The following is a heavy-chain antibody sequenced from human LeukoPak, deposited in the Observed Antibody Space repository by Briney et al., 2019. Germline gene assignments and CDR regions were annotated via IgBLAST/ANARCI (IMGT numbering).Heavy chain of an antibody. CDR1: GFTVSSNY. CDR3: ARLEVVTAMDY. D-gene: IGHD2-21*02. V-gene: IGHV3-53*01. J-gene: IGHJ4*02. CDR2: IYSGGST. Sequence: PGGSPRLSCAASGFTVSSNYMSWVRQAPGKGLEWVSVIYSGGSTYYADSVKGRFTISRDNSKNALYLQMNSLRAEDTAVYYCARLEVVTAMDYWGQGTLVTVSS.